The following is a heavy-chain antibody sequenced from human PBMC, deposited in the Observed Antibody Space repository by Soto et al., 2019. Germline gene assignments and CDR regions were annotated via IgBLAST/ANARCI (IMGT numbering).Heavy chain of an antibody. CDR2: IFYLGSS. D-gene: IGHD3-3*02. J-gene: IGHJ5*02. CDR1: GDSIISSDFY. Sequence: SETLSLTCTVSGDSIISSDFYWGWVRQPPGKGLEWIGSIFYLGSSYYNPSLKSRVTMSVDTSKNQFSLRLRSVTAADTALYFCARHSLALRKNNWSDPRGQGIMVTVST. V-gene: IGHV4-39*01. CDR3: ARHSLALRKNNWSDP.